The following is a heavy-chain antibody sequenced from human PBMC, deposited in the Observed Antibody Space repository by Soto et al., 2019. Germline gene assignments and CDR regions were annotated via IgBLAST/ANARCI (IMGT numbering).Heavy chain of an antibody. D-gene: IGHD6-19*01. V-gene: IGHV1-46*01. CDR3: AREIPTIAVAAHTNRFDP. CDR1: GYTFTSYY. CDR2: INPSGGST. Sequence: QVQLVQSGAEVKKPGASVKVSCKASGYTFTSYYMHWVRQAPGQGLEWMGIINPSGGSTSYAQKFQGRVTMTRDTSTSTVYMELSSLRSEDTAVYYCAREIPTIAVAAHTNRFDPWGQGTLVTVSS. J-gene: IGHJ5*02.